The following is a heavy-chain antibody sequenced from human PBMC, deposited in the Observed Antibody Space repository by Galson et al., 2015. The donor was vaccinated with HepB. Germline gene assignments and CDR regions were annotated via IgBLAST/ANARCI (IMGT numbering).Heavy chain of an antibody. Sequence: SVKVSCKASGYTFSSYGISWLRQAPGQGLEWMGWINTYNGNKQYAQKFQGRVTMTTDTSTRTAYMELKSLRSDDTAVYYCARDGRVDVVPVGGRYYYYFMDVWGKGTTVIVSS. CDR3: ARDGRVDVVPVGGRYYYYFMDV. CDR2: INTYNGNK. D-gene: IGHD2-8*01. J-gene: IGHJ6*03. CDR1: GYTFSSYG. V-gene: IGHV1-18*01.